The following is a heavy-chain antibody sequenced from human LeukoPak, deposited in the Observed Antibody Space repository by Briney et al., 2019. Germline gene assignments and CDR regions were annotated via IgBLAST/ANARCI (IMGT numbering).Heavy chain of an antibody. J-gene: IGHJ6*02. CDR3: ARARGMDV. V-gene: IGHV3-23*01. Sequence: GGSLRLSCAASGFTLRSYAMSWVRQAPGKGLEWVSAISSGGDSTYYADSVKGRFTISRDNAKNSLYLQMNSLRAEDAAVYYCARARGMDVWGQGTTVTVSS. CDR1: GFTLRSYA. CDR2: ISSGGDST.